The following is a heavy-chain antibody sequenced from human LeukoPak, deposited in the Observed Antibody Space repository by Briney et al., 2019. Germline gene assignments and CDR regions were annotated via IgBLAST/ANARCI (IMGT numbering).Heavy chain of an antibody. CDR3: HAAAGRGYYFDY. V-gene: IGHV3-23*01. D-gene: IGHD6-13*01. CDR1: GFTFGDYA. J-gene: IGHJ4*02. Sequence: GGSLRLSCTASGFTFGDYAMSWVRQAPGKGLEWVSAISGSGGSTYYADSVKGRFTISRDNSKNTLYLQMNSLRAEDTAVYYCHAAAGRGYYFDYWGQGTLVTVSS. CDR2: ISGSGGST.